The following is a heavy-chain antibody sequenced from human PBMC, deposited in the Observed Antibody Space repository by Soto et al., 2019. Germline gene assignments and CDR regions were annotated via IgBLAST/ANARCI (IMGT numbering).Heavy chain of an antibody. CDR1: GFTFTSSA. D-gene: IGHD2-2*01. J-gene: IGHJ6*02. CDR3: AADQVVVPPWGGFYYYYGMDV. CDR2: IVVGSGNT. V-gene: IGHV1-58*01. Sequence: SVQVSCKASGFTFTSSAVQWVRQTHGQRLEWIGWIVVGSGNTNYAQKFQERVTITRDMSTSTAYMELSSLRSEDTAVYYCAADQVVVPPWGGFYYYYGMDVWGQGTTVTV.